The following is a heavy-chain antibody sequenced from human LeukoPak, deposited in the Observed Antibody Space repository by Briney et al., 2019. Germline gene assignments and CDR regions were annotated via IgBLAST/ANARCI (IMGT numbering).Heavy chain of an antibody. V-gene: IGHV4-59*12. Sequence: SETLSLTCTVSGGSISSYYWSWIRQPPGKGLEWIGYIYHSGSTNYNPSLKGRVTMSVDTSKNQFSLKLSSVTAADTAVYYCARAGSEGFGDFDYWGQGTLVTVSS. J-gene: IGHJ4*02. CDR2: IYHSGST. CDR1: GGSISSYY. D-gene: IGHD3-10*01. CDR3: ARAGSEGFGDFDY.